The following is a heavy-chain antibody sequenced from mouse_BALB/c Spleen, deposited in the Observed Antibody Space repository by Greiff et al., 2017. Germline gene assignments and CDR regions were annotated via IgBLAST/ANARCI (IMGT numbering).Heavy chain of an antibody. CDR3: ARLRRRGYWYFDV. V-gene: IGHV14-1*02. CDR2: IDPENGNT. CDR1: GFNIKDYY. Sequence: DVKLQESGAELVRPGALVKLSCKASGFNIKDYYMHWVKQRPEQGLEWIGWIDPENGNTIYDPKFQGKASITADTSSNTAYLQLSSLTSEDTAVYYCARLRRRGYWYFDVWGAGTTVTVSS. J-gene: IGHJ1*01. D-gene: IGHD2-12*01.